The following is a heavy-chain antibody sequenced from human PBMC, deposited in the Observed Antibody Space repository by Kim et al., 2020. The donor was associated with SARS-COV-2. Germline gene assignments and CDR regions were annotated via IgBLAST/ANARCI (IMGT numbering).Heavy chain of an antibody. J-gene: IGHJ4*02. CDR2: IYYSGST. V-gene: IGHV4-39*01. CDR3: VGTGPYRGIGY. CDR1: GGSISSSSYY. Sequence: SETLSLTCTVSGGSISSSSYYWGWIRQPPGKGLEWIGSIYYSGSTYYNPSLKSRVTISVDTSKNQFSLKLSSVTAADTAVYYCVGTGPYRGIGYWGQGTLVTVSS. D-gene: IGHD4-4*01.